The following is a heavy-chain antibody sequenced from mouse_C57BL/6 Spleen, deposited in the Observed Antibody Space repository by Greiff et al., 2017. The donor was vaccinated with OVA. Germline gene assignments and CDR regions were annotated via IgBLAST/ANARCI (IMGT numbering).Heavy chain of an antibody. CDR2: IDPSASET. CDR3: ARGTTVVATRGWFAY. J-gene: IGHJ3*01. CDR1: GYTFTSYW. V-gene: IGHV1-52*01. Sequence: QVQLQQPGAELVRPGSSVKLSCKASGYTFTSYWMHWVKQRPIQGLEWIGNIDPSASETHYNQKFKDKATLTVDKSSSTAYMQLSSLTSEDSAVDYGARGTTVVATRGWFAYWGQGTLVTVSA. D-gene: IGHD1-1*01.